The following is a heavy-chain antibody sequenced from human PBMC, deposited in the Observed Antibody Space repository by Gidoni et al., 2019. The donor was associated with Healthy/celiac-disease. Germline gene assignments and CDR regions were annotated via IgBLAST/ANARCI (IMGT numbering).Heavy chain of an antibody. D-gene: IGHD3-22*01. CDR3: AKGGYYDSSGYNLDY. CDR2: ISDDGSNK. J-gene: IGHJ4*02. V-gene: IGHV3-30*18. CDR1: GFPFIRYG. Sequence: QVQLVESGGGVVQPGRSLRLSCAASGFPFIRYGMHWVRQAPGKGLEWVAVISDDGSNKYYADSVKGRFTISRDNSKNTLYLQMNSLRAEDTAVYYCAKGGYYDSSGYNLDYWGQGTLVTVSS.